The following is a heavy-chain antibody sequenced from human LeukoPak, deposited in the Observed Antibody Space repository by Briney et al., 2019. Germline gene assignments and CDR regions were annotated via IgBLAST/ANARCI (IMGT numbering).Heavy chain of an antibody. Sequence: SETLSFTCTVSGYSISSGYYWGWIRQPPGKGLEWIGSIYHSGSTYYNPSLKSRVTISVDTSKNQFSLKLSSVTAADTAVYYCARDNGKDYDFWSGYYTTPSFDYWGQGTLVTVSS. J-gene: IGHJ4*02. CDR1: GYSISSGYY. CDR3: ARDNGKDYDFWSGYYTTPSFDY. D-gene: IGHD3-3*01. CDR2: IYHSGST. V-gene: IGHV4-38-2*02.